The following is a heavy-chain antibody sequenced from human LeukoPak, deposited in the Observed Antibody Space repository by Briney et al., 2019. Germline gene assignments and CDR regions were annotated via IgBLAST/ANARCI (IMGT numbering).Heavy chain of an antibody. CDR1: GYTLTELS. J-gene: IGHJ3*02. CDR2: FDPEDGET. CDR3: ATEEGIAAAGTDAFDI. D-gene: IGHD6-13*01. Sequence: GASVKVSCKVSGYTLTELSMHWVRQAPGKGLEWMGGFDPEDGETIYAQKFQGRVTMTEDTSTDTAYMELSSLRSEDTAVYYCATEEGIAAAGTDAFDIWGQGTLVTVSS. V-gene: IGHV1-24*01.